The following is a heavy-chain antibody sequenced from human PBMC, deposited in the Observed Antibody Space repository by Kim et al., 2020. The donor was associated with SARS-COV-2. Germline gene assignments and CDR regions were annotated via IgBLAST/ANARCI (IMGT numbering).Heavy chain of an antibody. J-gene: IGHJ4*02. CDR2: IYYSGTT. D-gene: IGHD6-13*01. CDR3: ARVGSGIAAADY. Sequence: SETLSLTCTVSGGSISNYYWSWIRQPPGKGLEWIGYIYYSGTTNYNPSLKSRVTISVDTSKNQFSLKLSSVTTADTAVYFCARVGSGIAAADYWGQGTL. CDR1: GGSISNYY. V-gene: IGHV4-59*01.